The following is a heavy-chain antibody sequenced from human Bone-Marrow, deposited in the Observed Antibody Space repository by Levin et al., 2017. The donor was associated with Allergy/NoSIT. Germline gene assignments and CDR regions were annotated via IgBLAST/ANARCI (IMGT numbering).Heavy chain of an antibody. V-gene: IGHV1-18*01. D-gene: IGHD5-24*01. CDR2: ISGYSGDT. Sequence: ASVKVSCKTSGYKFTDFGVSWVRQAPGQGLEWMGWISGYSGDTYYSQKLQGRVSMTTDRSTRTVYMELMSLTSDDTATYYWSREPRWKLSPDSHMDVWGQGTTVTVSS. CDR1: GYKFTDFG. CDR3: SREPRWKLSPDSHMDV. J-gene: IGHJ6*02.